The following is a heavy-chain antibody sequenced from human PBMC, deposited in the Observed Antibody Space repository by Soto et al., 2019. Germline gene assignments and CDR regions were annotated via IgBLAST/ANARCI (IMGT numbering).Heavy chain of an antibody. CDR1: GGSISSGGYS. Sequence: SETLSLTCAVSGGSISSGGYSWSWIRQPPGKGLEWIGYLYHSGSTYYNPSLKSRVTISVDRSKNQFSLKLSSVTAADTAVYYCARAYCSSSSCYDIDTWGQGTLVTVSP. V-gene: IGHV4-30-2*01. CDR3: ARAYCSSSSCYDIDT. CDR2: LYHSGST. J-gene: IGHJ5*02. D-gene: IGHD2-2*01.